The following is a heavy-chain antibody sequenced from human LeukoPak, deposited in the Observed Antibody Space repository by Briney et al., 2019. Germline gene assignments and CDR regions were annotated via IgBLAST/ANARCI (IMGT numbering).Heavy chain of an antibody. CDR1: GGSISSYY. V-gene: IGHV4-59*01. Sequence: SETLFLTCTVSGGSISSYYWSWIRQPPGKGLEWIGYIYYSGSTNYNPSLKSRVTISVDTSKNQFSLKLSSVTAADTAVYYCANPVVVRDWGQGTLVTVSS. J-gene: IGHJ4*02. CDR3: ANPVVVRD. D-gene: IGHD2-2*01. CDR2: IYYSGST.